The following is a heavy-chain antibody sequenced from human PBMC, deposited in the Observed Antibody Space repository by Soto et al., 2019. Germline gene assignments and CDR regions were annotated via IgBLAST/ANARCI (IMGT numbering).Heavy chain of an antibody. CDR3: ARPLSLYGSSGYYYEGYYFYGMDV. Sequence: QVQLVQSGAEVKKPGSSVKVSCKASGGTFSSYAISWVRQAPGQGLEWMGGIIPIFGTANYAQKFQGRVTITADESTSTAYMELGSLRSEDTAVYYCARPLSLYGSSGYYYEGYYFYGMDVWGQGTTVTVSS. D-gene: IGHD3-22*01. V-gene: IGHV1-69*01. CDR2: IIPIFGTA. J-gene: IGHJ6*02. CDR1: GGTFSSYA.